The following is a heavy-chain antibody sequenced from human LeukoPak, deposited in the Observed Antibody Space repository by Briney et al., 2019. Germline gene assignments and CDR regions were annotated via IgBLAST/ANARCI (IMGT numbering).Heavy chain of an antibody. CDR3: AKVAPPVGSNYRHFGH. J-gene: IGHJ4*02. CDR2: ISRFGDDT. D-gene: IGHD1-26*01. CDR1: GFTFGDYA. V-gene: IGHV3-43*02. Sequence: GGSLRLSCAASGFTFGDYALNWVRQPPGKGLEWVALISRFGDDTYYADSVKGRFSISRDNSDNSLYLQMNSLRTEDTALYYCAKVAPPVGSNYRHFGHWGQGTLVTVSS.